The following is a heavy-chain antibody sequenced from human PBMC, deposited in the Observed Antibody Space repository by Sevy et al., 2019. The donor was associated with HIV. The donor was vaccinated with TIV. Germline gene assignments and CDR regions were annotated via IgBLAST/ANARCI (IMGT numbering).Heavy chain of an antibody. CDR2: INPNSGDT. D-gene: IGHD3-3*01. CDR3: ARVPTIFTEVNWFDP. V-gene: IGHV1-2*02. J-gene: IGHJ5*02. Sequence: ASVKVSCKASGYTFTAYYIHWVRQAPGQGLEYMGWINPNSGDTNYAQNFQGRVTMTRDTSSSTVYMALNRLGSDDTAVYYCARVPTIFTEVNWFDPWGQGTLVTVSS. CDR1: GYTFTAYY.